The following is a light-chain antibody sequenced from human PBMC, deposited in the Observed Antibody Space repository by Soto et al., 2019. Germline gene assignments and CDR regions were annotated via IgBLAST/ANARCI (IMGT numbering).Light chain of an antibody. Sequence: ALTQPASVSESPGQSITISCAGTSSDIGGYNYVSWYQQHPDKAPKLMIYGVTNRPSGVSDRFSGSKSGNTASLTISGLQAEDEADYYCTSYTSSSTYVFGTGTKVTVL. CDR2: GVT. CDR1: SSDIGGYNY. J-gene: IGLJ1*01. CDR3: TSYTSSSTYV. V-gene: IGLV2-14*01.